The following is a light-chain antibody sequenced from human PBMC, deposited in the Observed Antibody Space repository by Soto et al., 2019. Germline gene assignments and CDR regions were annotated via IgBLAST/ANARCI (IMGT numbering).Light chain of an antibody. Sequence: SYELTQPPSVSVAPGKTARINCGGNNIGSKSVHWYQQKPGQAPVLVIYYDSDRPSGIHERFSGSNSGNTATLTISRVEAGDEADYYCQVWDSSSDHPVFGGGTKLTVL. CDR2: YDS. CDR3: QVWDSSSDHPV. CDR1: NIGSKS. J-gene: IGLJ2*01. V-gene: IGLV3-21*04.